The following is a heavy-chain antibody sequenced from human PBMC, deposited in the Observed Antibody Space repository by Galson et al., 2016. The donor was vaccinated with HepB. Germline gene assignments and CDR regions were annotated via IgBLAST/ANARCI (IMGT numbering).Heavy chain of an antibody. V-gene: IGHV3-9*01. CDR2: ISWNSGTK. J-gene: IGHJ4*02. D-gene: IGHD5-24*01. CDR3: AKVGDGYNAYYFDY. CDR1: GFTFDDYA. Sequence: SLRLSCAGSGFTFDDYAMHWVRQAPGKGLEWVSGISWNSGTKDYADSVKGRFAISGDNAKSSLYLQMNSLRAEDTALYYCAKVGDGYNAYYFDYWGPGTLVTVSS.